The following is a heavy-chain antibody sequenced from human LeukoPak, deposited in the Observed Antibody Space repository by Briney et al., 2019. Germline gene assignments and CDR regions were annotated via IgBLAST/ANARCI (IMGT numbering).Heavy chain of an antibody. CDR1: SGSINGYY. CDR2: ISYSGST. D-gene: IGHD6-19*01. Sequence: TSETLSLTCTVSSGSINGYYWSWLRQPPGKGLEWVGYISYSGSTNYNPSLKSRVTISVDTSKNQFSLKLSSVTAADTAIYYCARDGRAGSLFAYWGQGTLVTVSS. CDR3: ARDGRAGSLFAY. J-gene: IGHJ4*02. V-gene: IGHV4-59*01.